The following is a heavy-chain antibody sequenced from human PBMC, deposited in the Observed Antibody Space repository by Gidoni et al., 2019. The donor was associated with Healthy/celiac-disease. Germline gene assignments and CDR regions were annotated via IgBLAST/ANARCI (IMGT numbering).Heavy chain of an antibody. V-gene: IGHV4-38-2*02. CDR3: ARETGGHYYYDSSGYYSYNWFDP. Sequence: VPLQESGPGLVKPSETLSLPCTVSGYSISSGYYWGWIRQPPGKGLEWIGSIYHSGSTYYNPSLKSRVTISVDTSKNQFSLKLSSVTAADTAVYYCARETGGHYYYDSSGYYSYNWFDPWGQGTLVTVSS. D-gene: IGHD3-22*01. CDR1: GYSISSGYY. CDR2: IYHSGST. J-gene: IGHJ5*02.